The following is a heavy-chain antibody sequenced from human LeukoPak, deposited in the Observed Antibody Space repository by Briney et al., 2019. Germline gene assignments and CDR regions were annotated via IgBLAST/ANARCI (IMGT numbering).Heavy chain of an antibody. J-gene: IGHJ4*02. V-gene: IGHV4-59*08. CDR1: GGSISSYH. CDR3: ARHNGDYGGYFDY. D-gene: IGHD4-17*01. CDR2: IYYSGST. Sequence: SETLSLTCTVSGGSISSYHWSWIRQPPGKGLEWIGYIYYSGSTNYNPSLKSRVTISVDTSKNQFSLKLSSVTAADTAVYYCARHNGDYGGYFDYWGQGTLVTVSS.